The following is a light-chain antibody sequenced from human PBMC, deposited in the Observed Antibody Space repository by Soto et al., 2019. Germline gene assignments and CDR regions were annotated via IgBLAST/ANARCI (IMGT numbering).Light chain of an antibody. J-gene: IGKJ3*01. Sequence: DIQMTQSPSSLSASVGDRVTITCQASQDISNYLNWYQQKPWKAPKLLIYDASNLETGVPSRFSGSGSGTDFTFTISSLQSAEIATDYCQQYDNRFSFGPGTKVDIK. V-gene: IGKV1-33*01. CDR2: DAS. CDR3: QQYDNRFS. CDR1: QDISNY.